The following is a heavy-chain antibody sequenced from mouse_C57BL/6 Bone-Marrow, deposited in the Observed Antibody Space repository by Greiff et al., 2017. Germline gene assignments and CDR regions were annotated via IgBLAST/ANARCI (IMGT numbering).Heavy chain of an antibody. CDR1: GYSFTGYW. Sequence: EVQLHQPGPELVKPGASVKMSCKASGYSFTGYWMNWVKQSPGQGLEWIGEINPIYGTTSYNQKFKGKATLTVDQSSSTAYMQLNSLTSEDSAVYYGASDYGYDYALDFWGQGTSVTVSS. CDR3: ASDYGYDYALDF. D-gene: IGHD2-2*01. J-gene: IGHJ4*01. CDR2: INPIYGTT. V-gene: IGHV1-39*01.